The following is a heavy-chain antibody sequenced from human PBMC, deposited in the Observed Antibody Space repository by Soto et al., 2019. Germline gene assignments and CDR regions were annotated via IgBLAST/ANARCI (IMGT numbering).Heavy chain of an antibody. CDR1: GAALSSGGYF. V-gene: IGHV4-61*08. Sequence: SETLSLTCTVSGAALSSGGYFYTWVRQPPGKGLEWPGYIYYSGGTNYNPSLKSRVTISLDKSKSQFSLRLISVTAADPAVYYCTREQSDDNYFDPWGQGTLVTVSS. CDR2: IYYSGGT. CDR3: TREQSDDNYFDP. D-gene: IGHD6-19*01. J-gene: IGHJ5*02.